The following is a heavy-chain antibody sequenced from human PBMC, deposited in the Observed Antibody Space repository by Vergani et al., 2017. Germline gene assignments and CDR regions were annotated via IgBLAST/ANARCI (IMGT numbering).Heavy chain of an antibody. Sequence: EVQLVQSGAEVKKPGESLKLSCKGSGYSFTSYWIGWVRQMPGKGLEWLGIIYPADSDTRYSPAFKSQVTISADKSISTAYLQWSILKASDSSMYYCARGSMSTGTYYSDYWGQGTLVTVSS. CDR3: ARGSMSTGTYYSDY. CDR1: GYSFTSYW. J-gene: IGHJ4*02. D-gene: IGHD5/OR15-5a*01. V-gene: IGHV5-51*03. CDR2: IYPADSDT.